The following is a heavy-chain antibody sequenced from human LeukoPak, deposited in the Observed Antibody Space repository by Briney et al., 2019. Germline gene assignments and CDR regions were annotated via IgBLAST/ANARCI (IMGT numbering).Heavy chain of an antibody. CDR2: INPDTDFT. V-gene: IGHV1-2*02. D-gene: IGHD3-16*01. CDR1: GYRFTDDY. J-gene: IGHJ4*02. Sequence: ASVKASCKTSGYRFTDDYIHWVRQAPGQGLEWMGWINPDTDFTNYAPKFRGRVIMTRDTSISTAYMEVRRLTFDDTAIYYCASTSEAYTSNWSVWGQGTLVTVSP. CDR3: ASTSEAYTSNWSV.